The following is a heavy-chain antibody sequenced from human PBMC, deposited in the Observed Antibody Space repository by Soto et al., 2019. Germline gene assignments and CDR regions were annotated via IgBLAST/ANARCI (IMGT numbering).Heavy chain of an antibody. CDR1: GGSISSYY. CDR2: IYYSGST. Sequence: SSETLSLTCSVSGGSISSYYWSWIRQPPGKGLEWIAYIYYSGSTSYNPSLKSRVSISLDTSKNQFSLKLSSVTAADTAVYYCARTYDGSGPNSGGYGFDIWGQGTMVTVSS. J-gene: IGHJ3*02. D-gene: IGHD3-22*01. V-gene: IGHV4-59*01. CDR3: ARTYDGSGPNSGGYGFDI.